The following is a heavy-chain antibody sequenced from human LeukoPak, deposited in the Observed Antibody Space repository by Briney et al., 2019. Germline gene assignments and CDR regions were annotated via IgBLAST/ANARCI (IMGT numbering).Heavy chain of an antibody. D-gene: IGHD3-3*01. J-gene: IGHJ4*02. CDR1: GFTVSSTY. Sequence: GGSLRLSCLASGFTVSSTYMSWVRQAPGKGLEWVSVTYSGGSTYYADSVKGRCTISRDNSKNTLYLQMNSLRGEDTAVYYCTRGRLKTTIFGVVRGNYYFDYWGQGTLVTVSS. V-gene: IGHV3-66*01. CDR2: TYSGGST. CDR3: TRGRLKTTIFGVVRGNYYFDY.